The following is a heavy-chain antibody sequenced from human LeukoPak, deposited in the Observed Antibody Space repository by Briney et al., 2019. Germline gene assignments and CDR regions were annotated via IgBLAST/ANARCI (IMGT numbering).Heavy chain of an antibody. D-gene: IGHD5-12*01. J-gene: IGHJ4*02. CDR3: ASASGYDYYFDY. V-gene: IGHV3-21*01. Sequence: GGSLKLSCAASGFTFSSYSINWVRQAPGKGLEWVSSISSGGSYIFYADSVKGRFTISRDSAKNSLYLQLNSLRAEDTAVYYCASASGYDYYFDYWGQGTLVTVSS. CDR2: ISSGGSYI. CDR1: GFTFSSYS.